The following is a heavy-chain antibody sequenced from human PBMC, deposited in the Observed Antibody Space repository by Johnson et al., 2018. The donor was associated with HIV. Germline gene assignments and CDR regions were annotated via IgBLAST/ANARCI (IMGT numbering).Heavy chain of an antibody. Sequence: VQLVESGGGLVQPGGSLRLSCAASGLTFSSYWMSWVRQAPGKGLEWVANIKQDGREKFYVDSVKGRFTISRDNAKNSRYRQLNSLRAEDTAVYYCARVEPIRRAIDAFDIWGQGTMVTVSS. CDR1: GLTFSSYW. V-gene: IGHV3-7*01. CDR2: IKQDGREK. J-gene: IGHJ3*02. CDR3: ARVEPIRRAIDAFDI.